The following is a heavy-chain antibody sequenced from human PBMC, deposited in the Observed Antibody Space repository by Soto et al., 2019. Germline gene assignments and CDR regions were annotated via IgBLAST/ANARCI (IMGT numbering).Heavy chain of an antibody. V-gene: IGHV3-30*03. CDR2: ISYDGSNK. CDR1: GFTFSSYG. J-gene: IGHJ6*02. Sequence: GGSLRLSCAASGFTFSSYGMHWVRQAPGKGLEWVAVISYDGSNKYYADSVKGRFTISRDNSKNTLYLQMNSLRAEDTAVYYCRTGGDARYYYYGMDVWGQGTTVTVSS. D-gene: IGHD3-16*01. CDR3: RTGGDARYYYYGMDV.